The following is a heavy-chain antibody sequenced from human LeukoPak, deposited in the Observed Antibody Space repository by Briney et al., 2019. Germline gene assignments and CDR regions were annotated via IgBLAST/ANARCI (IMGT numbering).Heavy chain of an antibody. CDR3: ARDLVSGAITFDT. V-gene: IGHV3-48*03. CDR1: GFTFSNFG. J-gene: IGHJ3*02. D-gene: IGHD2-8*01. CDR2: ISSTGITK. Sequence: GGLLRLSCAASGFTFSNFGLNWVRQAPGKGLQWVSFISSTGITKYYADSVRGRFTISRDNTRNSLYLQMSSLRAEDTAVYYCARDLVSGAITFDTWGQGTVLTVFS.